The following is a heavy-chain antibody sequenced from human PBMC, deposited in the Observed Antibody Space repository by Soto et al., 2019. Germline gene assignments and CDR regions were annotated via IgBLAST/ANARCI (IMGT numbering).Heavy chain of an antibody. D-gene: IGHD2-8*01. CDR1: GYTFTSSD. CDR2: ISAYNGNT. CDR3: AKETNGGRYAY. Sequence: ASVKVSCKASGYTFTSSDISWVRQAPGQGLEWMGWISAYNGNTNYAQKLQGRVTMTTDTSISTAYMELSRLRSDDTAVYYCAKETNGGRYAYWGRGTLVTVSS. V-gene: IGHV1-18*01. J-gene: IGHJ4*02.